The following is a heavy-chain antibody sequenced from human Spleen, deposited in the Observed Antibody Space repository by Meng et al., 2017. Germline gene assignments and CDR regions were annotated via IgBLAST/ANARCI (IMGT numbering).Heavy chain of an antibody. CDR1: GYSISSGYY. J-gene: IGHJ3*02. V-gene: IGHV4-38-2*02. D-gene: IGHD3-22*01. CDR2: IYHSGST. CDR3: ARDIYYYDSSGYYSLIDAFDLI. Sequence: SETLSLTCTVSGYSISSGYYWGWIRQPPGKGLEWIGSIYHSGSTYYNPSLKSRVTISVDTSKNQFSLKLSSVTAADTAVYYCARDIYYYDSSGYYSLIDAFDLIWGQGTMV.